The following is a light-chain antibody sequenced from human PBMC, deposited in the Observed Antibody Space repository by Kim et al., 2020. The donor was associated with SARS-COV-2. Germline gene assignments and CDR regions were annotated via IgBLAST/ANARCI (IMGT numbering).Light chain of an antibody. J-gene: IGLJ3*02. CDR3: QVWDSSSDHPV. CDR1: NIGSKS. V-gene: IGLV3-21*04. Sequence: APGKTARITWGGNNIGSKSVHWYQQKPGQAPVLVIYYDSDRPSGIPERFSGSNSGNTATLTISRVEAGDKADYYCQVWDSSSDHPVFGGGTKLTVL. CDR2: YDS.